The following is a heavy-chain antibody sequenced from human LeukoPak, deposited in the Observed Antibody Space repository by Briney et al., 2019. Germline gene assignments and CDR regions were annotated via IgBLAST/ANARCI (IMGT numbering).Heavy chain of an antibody. Sequence: GGSLRLSCAASTFTFSSYSMSWVRQAPGKGLEWVSSISSSSTYMYYVDSVKGRFTISRDNAKSSLYLQMNSLRAEDTAVYYCARHGYSSSWLRFDPWGQGTLVTVSS. CDR3: ARHGYSSSWLRFDP. V-gene: IGHV3-21*04. CDR1: TFTFSSYS. D-gene: IGHD6-13*01. J-gene: IGHJ5*02. CDR2: ISSSSTYM.